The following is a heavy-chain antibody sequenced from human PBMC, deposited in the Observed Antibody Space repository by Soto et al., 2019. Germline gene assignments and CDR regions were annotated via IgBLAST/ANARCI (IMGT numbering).Heavy chain of an antibody. CDR3: ARGDKGGFDL. D-gene: IGHD2-21*02. V-gene: IGHV3-74*02. CDR2: IHSDGSST. J-gene: IGHJ3*01. CDR1: GFTFNYYW. Sequence: EVQLVESEGGLVQRGGSLRLSCAASGFTFNYYWMHWVRQAPGQGLVWVSHIHSDGSSTTYADSVKGRFTISRDNAKNTLYLHIDSLRAEDTAVYYCARGDKGGFDLWGQGTTVTVCS.